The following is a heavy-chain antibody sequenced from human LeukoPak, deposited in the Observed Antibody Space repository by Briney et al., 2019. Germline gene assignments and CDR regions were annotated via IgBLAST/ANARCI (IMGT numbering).Heavy chain of an antibody. CDR1: GGTFNNYT. CDR3: ARGNTAMVRPLDY. V-gene: IGHV1-2*02. CDR2: ISAYNGNT. D-gene: IGHD5-18*01. Sequence: ASVKVSCKAPGGTFNNYTISWVRQAPGQGLEWMGWISAYNGNTNYAQKFQGRVTMTRDTSISTAYMELSRLRSDDTAVYYCARGNTAMVRPLDYWGQGTLVTVSS. J-gene: IGHJ4*02.